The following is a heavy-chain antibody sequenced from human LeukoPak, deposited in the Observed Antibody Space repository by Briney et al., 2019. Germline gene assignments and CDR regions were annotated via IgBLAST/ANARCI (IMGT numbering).Heavy chain of an antibody. CDR1: GFTFSGSA. V-gene: IGHV3-73*01. CDR3: TRYHCSSTSCYPFGDY. J-gene: IGHJ4*02. CDR2: IRSKGNSYAT. D-gene: IGHD2-2*01. Sequence: GGSLRLSCAASGFTFSGSAMHWVRQAAGKGLEGVGRIRSKGNSYATAYAASGRGRFTIAREEKKNTAYLKMNRQKTEDTAVYYCTRYHCSSTSCYPFGDYWGQGTLVTVSS.